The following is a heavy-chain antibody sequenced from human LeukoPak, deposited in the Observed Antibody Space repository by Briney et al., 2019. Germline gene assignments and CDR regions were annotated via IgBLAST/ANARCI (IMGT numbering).Heavy chain of an antibody. CDR3: ARVSSGEQWLAFDY. J-gene: IGHJ4*02. V-gene: IGHV3-74*01. CDR2: IKDDGSIT. D-gene: IGHD6-19*01. Sequence: GGSLRLSCAASGFTFSNYWMHWVRQVPGKGLVWVSRIKDDGSITDYADSVKGRFTISRDNAKNTLYLQMSSLRAEDTAVYYCARVSSGEQWLAFDYWGQGTLVTVFS. CDR1: GFTFSNYW.